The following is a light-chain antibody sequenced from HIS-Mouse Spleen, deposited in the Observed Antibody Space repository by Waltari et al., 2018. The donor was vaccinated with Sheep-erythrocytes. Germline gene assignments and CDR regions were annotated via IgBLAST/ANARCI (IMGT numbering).Light chain of an antibody. J-gene: IGLJ1*01. CDR3: CSYAGSYNHV. Sequence: QSALTQPRSVSGSPGPSVTISCTGTSTDVGGSNLVSWYQQHPGKAPNLMIYDVSKRPSGVPDRFSGSKSGNTASLTISGLQAEDEADYYCCSYAGSYNHVFATGTKVTV. CDR2: DVS. CDR1: STDVGGSNL. V-gene: IGLV2-11*01.